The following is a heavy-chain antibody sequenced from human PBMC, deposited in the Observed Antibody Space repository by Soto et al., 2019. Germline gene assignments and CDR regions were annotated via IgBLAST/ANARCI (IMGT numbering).Heavy chain of an antibody. J-gene: IGHJ6*02. CDR2: INHSGST. D-gene: IGHD3-10*01. CDR1: GGSFSGYY. Sequence: SETLSLTCAVYGGSFSGYYWSWIRQPPGKGLEWIGEINHSGSTNYNPSPKSRVTISVDTSKNQFSLKLSSVTAADTAVYYCARGREDYGSGSYYPGRYYYYYYGMDVWGQGTTVTVSS. V-gene: IGHV4-34*01. CDR3: ARGREDYGSGSYYPGRYYYYYYGMDV.